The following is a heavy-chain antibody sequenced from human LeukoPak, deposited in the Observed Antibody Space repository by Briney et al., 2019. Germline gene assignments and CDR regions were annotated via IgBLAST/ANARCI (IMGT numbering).Heavy chain of an antibody. D-gene: IGHD3-10*01. CDR2: IDPSDSYS. J-gene: IGHJ6*02. CDR1: GHSFTSYW. Sequence: PGESLKISRKDSGHSFTSYWISWVRQMPGKGLEWMGRIDPSDSYSNYSPSFQGHVTISVDKSISTAYLQWTSLKSSDSAMYYCARRGYYYYGMDVWGQGTTVTVSS. CDR3: ARRGYYYYGMDV. V-gene: IGHV5-10-1*01.